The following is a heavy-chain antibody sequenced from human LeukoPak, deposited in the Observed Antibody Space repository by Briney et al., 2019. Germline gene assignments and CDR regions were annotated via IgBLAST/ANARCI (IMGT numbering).Heavy chain of an antibody. D-gene: IGHD1-1*01. CDR1: GYTFTSYY. Sequence: ASVKVSCKASGYTFTSYYMHWVRQAPGQGLEWMGWINPNSGGTNYAQKFQGRVTMTRDTSISTAYMELSRLRSEDTAVYYCARCGKNWNYYYYYMDVWGKGTTVTVSS. CDR2: INPNSGGT. V-gene: IGHV1-2*02. CDR3: ARCGKNWNYYYYYMDV. J-gene: IGHJ6*03.